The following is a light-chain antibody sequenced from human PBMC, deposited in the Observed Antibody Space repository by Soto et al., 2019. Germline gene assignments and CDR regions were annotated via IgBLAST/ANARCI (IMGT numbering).Light chain of an antibody. J-gene: IGLJ1*01. CDR3: SSYTSTSTL. Sequence: QYALTQPASVSGSPGQSITISCTGTSSDVGSYNYVSWYQQHPGKAPKLMIYEVSDRPSGISSRFSGSKSGNTASLTISGLQTEDEADYYCSSYTSTSTLFGTVTKLTVL. CDR2: EVS. V-gene: IGLV2-14*01. CDR1: SSDVGSYNY.